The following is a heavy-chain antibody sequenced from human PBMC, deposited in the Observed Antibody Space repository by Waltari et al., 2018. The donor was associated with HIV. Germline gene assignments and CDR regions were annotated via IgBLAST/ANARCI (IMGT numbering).Heavy chain of an antibody. Sequence: QVQLQQWGAGLLKPSETLSLTCAVYGEPFDGYYWSWIRQPPGKRLEWMGEINHRRNTNYNPSLKSRLTMPVDASKNQFSLNLNSVTAADTGVYYCARRALWLRPVYYFDYWGQGALVTVSS. V-gene: IGHV4-34*01. CDR3: ARRALWLRPVYYFDY. D-gene: IGHD5-12*01. J-gene: IGHJ4*02. CDR2: INHRRNT. CDR1: GEPFDGYY.